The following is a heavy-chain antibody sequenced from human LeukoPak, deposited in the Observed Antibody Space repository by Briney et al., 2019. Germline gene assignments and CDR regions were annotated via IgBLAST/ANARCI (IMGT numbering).Heavy chain of an antibody. V-gene: IGHV1-2*02. D-gene: IGHD1-26*01. CDR2: INPNTGGT. J-gene: IGHJ4*02. CDR3: GRRPNSGSYYIDY. Sequence: ASVNVSCKAAGYTFTGYDIHWVRQAPGQGLEGRGWINPNTGGTNYTQKFQGRVTMTMDTSINKAYMELRRLTSDDTAVYYCGRRPNSGSYYIDYWGQGALVTVSS. CDR1: GYTFTGYD.